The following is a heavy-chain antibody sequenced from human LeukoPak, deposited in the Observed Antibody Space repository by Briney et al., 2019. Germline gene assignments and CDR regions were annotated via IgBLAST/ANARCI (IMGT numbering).Heavy chain of an antibody. V-gene: IGHV1-2*02. CDR3: ASDGIRD. CDR2: INPNSGGT. Sequence: ASVKVSCKASGYTFTGYYMHWVRQAPGQGLEWMGWINPNSGGTNYAQKFQGRVTITADKSTSTAYMELSSLRSEDTAVYYCASDGIRDWGQGTLVTVSS. J-gene: IGHJ4*02. CDR1: GYTFTGYY. D-gene: IGHD1-14*01.